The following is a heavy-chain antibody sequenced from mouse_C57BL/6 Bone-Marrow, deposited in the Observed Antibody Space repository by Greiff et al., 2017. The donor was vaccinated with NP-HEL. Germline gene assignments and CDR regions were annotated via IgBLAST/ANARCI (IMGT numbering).Heavy chain of an antibody. CDR1: GYTFTNYW. CDR2: IYPGGGYT. J-gene: IGHJ1*03. V-gene: IGHV1-63*01. D-gene: IGHD2-1*01. Sequence: VMLVESGAELVRPGTSVKMSCKASGYTFTNYWIGWAKQRPGHGLEWIGDIYPGGGYTNYNEKFKGKATLTADKSSSTAYMQFSSLTSEDSAIYYCARSSYGNYWYFDVWGTGTTVTVSS. CDR3: ARSSYGNYWYFDV.